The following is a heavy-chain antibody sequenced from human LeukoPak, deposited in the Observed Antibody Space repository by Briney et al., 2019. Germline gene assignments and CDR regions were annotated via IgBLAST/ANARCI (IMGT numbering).Heavy chain of an antibody. Sequence: SETLSLTCTVSGYSISSGYYWGWIRQPPGKGLEWIGSIYHSGSTYYNPSLKSRVTISVDTSKNQFSLKLSSVTAADTAVYYCARERDSSGWYELEIDYWGQGALVTVSS. CDR3: ARERDSSGWYELEIDY. V-gene: IGHV4-38-2*02. D-gene: IGHD6-19*01. J-gene: IGHJ4*02. CDR1: GYSISSGYY. CDR2: IYHSGST.